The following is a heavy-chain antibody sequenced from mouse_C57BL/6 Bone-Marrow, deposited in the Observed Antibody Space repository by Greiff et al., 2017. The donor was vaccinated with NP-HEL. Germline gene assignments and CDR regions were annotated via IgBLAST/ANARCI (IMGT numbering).Heavy chain of an antibody. CDR2: INPNYGTT. Sequence: VHVKQSGPELVKPGASVKISCKASGYSFTDYNMNWVKQSNGKSLEWIGVINPNYGTTSYNQKFKGKATLTVDQSSSTAYMQLNSLTSEDSAVYYCAREGAYGNYEGILAYWGQGTLVTVSA. J-gene: IGHJ3*01. CDR3: AREGAYGNYEGILAY. CDR1: GYSFTDYN. V-gene: IGHV1-39*01. D-gene: IGHD2-10*02.